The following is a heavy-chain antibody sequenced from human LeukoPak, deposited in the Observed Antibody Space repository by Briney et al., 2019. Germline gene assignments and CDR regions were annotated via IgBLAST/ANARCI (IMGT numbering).Heavy chain of an antibody. V-gene: IGHV4-59*08. CDR3: ARLKLGYCSGGSCYYYYYGMDV. CDR1: VGSISSYY. D-gene: IGHD2-15*01. J-gene: IGHJ6*02. CDR2: IFYSGST. Sequence: PETLSLTCTVPVGSISSYYWSWIRQPPGKGLGWIGYIFYSGSTNYNPALKSRVTISVATSKNQFSLKLSSVTAADTSVYYCARLKLGYCSGGSCYYYYYGMDVWGQGTTVTVSS.